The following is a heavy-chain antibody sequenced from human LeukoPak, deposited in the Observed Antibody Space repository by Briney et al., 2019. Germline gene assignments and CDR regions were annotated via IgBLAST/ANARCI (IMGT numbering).Heavy chain of an antibody. CDR3: ARGPDSSGSYFDY. CDR1: GFTFSSYW. Sequence: GGSLRLSCAASGFTFSSYWMSWVRQAPGKGLEWVANIKQDGSEKYYVDSVKGRFTISRDNSKNTLYLQMNSLRAEDTAVYYCARGPDSSGSYFDYWGQGTLVTVSS. J-gene: IGHJ4*02. CDR2: IKQDGSEK. V-gene: IGHV3-7*02. D-gene: IGHD3-22*01.